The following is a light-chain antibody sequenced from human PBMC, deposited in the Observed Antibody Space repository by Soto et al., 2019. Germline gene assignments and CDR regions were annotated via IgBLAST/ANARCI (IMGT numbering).Light chain of an antibody. CDR2: DAS. J-gene: IGKJ2*01. CDR1: QSVSRW. V-gene: IGKV1-5*01. Sequence: DIQMTQSPSTLSASTGDRVTITCRASQSVSRWLAWYQQKPGKAPKVLIYDASSLESGVPSRFSGNGYGTEFTLTISSLQPDDFATYYCQQYNSHFPYTFGQGTKVDIK. CDR3: QQYNSHFPYT.